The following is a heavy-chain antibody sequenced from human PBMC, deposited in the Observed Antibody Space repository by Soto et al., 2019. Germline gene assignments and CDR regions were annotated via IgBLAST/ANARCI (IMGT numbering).Heavy chain of an antibody. CDR1: GYTFTSYG. D-gene: IGHD5-18*01. V-gene: IGHV1-18*01. Sequence: ASVKVSCKASGYTFTSYGISWVRQAPGQGLEWMGWISAYNGNTNYAQKLQGRVTMTTDTSTSTAYMELRSLRSDDTAVYYCARGVDTAMVDNWFDPWGQGTLVPVSS. CDR2: ISAYNGNT. J-gene: IGHJ5*02. CDR3: ARGVDTAMVDNWFDP.